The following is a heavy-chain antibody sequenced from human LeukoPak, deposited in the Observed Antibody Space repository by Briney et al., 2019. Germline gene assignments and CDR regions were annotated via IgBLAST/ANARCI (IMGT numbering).Heavy chain of an antibody. CDR3: ARTRGPTATHPDF. Sequence: GGSLRLSCAASGFTFSTYSMNWVRQAPGKGPEWVSGIYGRGGITYYADSVKGRFTISRDDSKNTLYLHMNSLRAEDSALYYCARTRGPTATHPDFWGQGTLVTVSS. J-gene: IGHJ4*02. CDR2: IYGRGGIT. D-gene: IGHD1-14*01. V-gene: IGHV3-23*01. CDR1: GFTFSTYS.